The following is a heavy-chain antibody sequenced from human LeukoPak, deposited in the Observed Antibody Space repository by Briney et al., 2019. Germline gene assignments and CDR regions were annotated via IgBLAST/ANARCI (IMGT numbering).Heavy chain of an antibody. J-gene: IGHJ5*02. CDR2: ISTSNTFI. V-gene: IGHV3-21*01. CDR1: GFTFSTFT. D-gene: IGHD7-27*01. Sequence: GGSLRLSCAASGFTFSTFTMNWVRQAPGKGLEWVSSISTSNTFIYYADSVKGRFTISRDNAKNSLYLQMNDLRVEDTAVYYCARDSGPLFDPWGHGTLVTVSS. CDR3: ARDSGPLFDP.